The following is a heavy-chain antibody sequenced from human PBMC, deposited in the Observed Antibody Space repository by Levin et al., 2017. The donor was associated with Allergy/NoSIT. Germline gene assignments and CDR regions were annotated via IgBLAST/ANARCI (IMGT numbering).Heavy chain of an antibody. V-gene: IGHV3-30*04. CDR3: AREQHDCWSAPGADYYGMDV. CDR1: GFTFSTYA. D-gene: IGHD3-3*01. J-gene: IGHJ6*02. CDR2: VSHDGSQT. Sequence: QAGGSLRLSCAASGFTFSTYAIHWVRQAPGKGLDWVAVVSHDGSQTFYADSVKGRFTFSRDNSKNTLYLQMNSLSDEDTAVYYCAREQHDCWSAPGADYYGMDVWGQGTTVTVSS.